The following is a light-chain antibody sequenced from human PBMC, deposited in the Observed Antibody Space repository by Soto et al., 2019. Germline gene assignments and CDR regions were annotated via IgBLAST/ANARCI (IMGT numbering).Light chain of an antibody. J-gene: IGKJ1*01. CDR2: GAS. CDR3: QQYNNWPPWP. V-gene: IGKV3-15*01. Sequence: EIVMTQSPATLSVSPGERATLSCRASQSVSSNLAWYQQKPGQAPRLLIYGASTRATGIPARFSGSGSGTEFTLTLSSLQSEDFAVYYCQQYNNWPPWPFGQGNKVEIK. CDR1: QSVSSN.